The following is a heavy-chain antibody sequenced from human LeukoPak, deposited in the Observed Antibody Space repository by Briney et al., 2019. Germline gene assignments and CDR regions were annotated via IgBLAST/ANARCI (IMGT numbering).Heavy chain of an antibody. CDR1: GASFSSSTYY. J-gene: IGHJ4*02. Sequence: PSETPSLTCTVSGASFSSSTYYWGWIRQPPGKGLEWIGSIYYSGSTYYNPSLKSRVTMSVDTSKNHFSLKLSSVTVADTAVYYCARHAGGISATGTRPFDYWGQGTLVTVCS. V-gene: IGHV4-39*01. D-gene: IGHD6-13*01. CDR2: IYYSGST. CDR3: ARHAGGISATGTRPFDY.